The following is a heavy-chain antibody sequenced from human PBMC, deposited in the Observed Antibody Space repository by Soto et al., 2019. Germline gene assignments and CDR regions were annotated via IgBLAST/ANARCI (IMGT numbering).Heavy chain of an antibody. CDR1: GGSISSGGYS. V-gene: IGHV4-30-2*01. Sequence: QLQLQESGSGLVTPSQTLSLTCAVSGGSISSGGYSWNWIRQPPGKGLEWIGNIYHSGSTYYNAALKSRVTVSVDRSKNQLSLKLSSGTAADTAVYYCGRGDYANAFDIWGQWTMVTVSS. D-gene: IGHD4-17*01. CDR2: IYHSGST. J-gene: IGHJ3*02. CDR3: GRGDYANAFDI.